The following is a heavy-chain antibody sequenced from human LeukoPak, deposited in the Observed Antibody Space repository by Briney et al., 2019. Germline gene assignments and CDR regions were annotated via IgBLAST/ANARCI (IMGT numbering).Heavy chain of an antibody. CDR3: ARHSLGGRGLLVVTAIRDWFDP. J-gene: IGHJ5*02. D-gene: IGHD2-21*02. V-gene: IGHV4-39*01. Sequence: SETPSLTCTVSGGSISSSSYYWGWIRQPPGKGLEWIGSIYYSGSTYYNPSLKSRVTISVDTSKNQFSLKLSSVTAADTAVYYCARHSLGGRGLLVVTAIRDWFDPWGQGTLVTVSS. CDR2: IYYSGST. CDR1: GGSISSSSYY.